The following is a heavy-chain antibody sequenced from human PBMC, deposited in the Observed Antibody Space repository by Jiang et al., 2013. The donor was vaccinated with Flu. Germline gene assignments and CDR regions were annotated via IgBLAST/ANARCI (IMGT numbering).Heavy chain of an antibody. CDR1: GGTFSNYG. Sequence: GAEVKKPGSSVKVSCKTSGGTFSNYGINWVRQAPGKGLEWMGGVIPIFAITNYAQNFQGRVTITADKSTATVYMELSSLRSGDTAVYYCAVGRGTELRHLNAFDIWGQGTMVTVSS. CDR3: AVGRGTELRHLNAFDI. J-gene: IGHJ3*02. D-gene: IGHD1-7*01. V-gene: IGHV1-69*17. CDR2: VIPIFAIT.